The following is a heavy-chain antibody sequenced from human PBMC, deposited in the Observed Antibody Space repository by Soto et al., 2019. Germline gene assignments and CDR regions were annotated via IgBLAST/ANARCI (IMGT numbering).Heavy chain of an antibody. D-gene: IGHD6-6*01. CDR2: IYYSGST. CDR1: GGSISSYY. J-gene: IGHJ6*03. V-gene: IGHV4-59*01. CDR3: ARGAEYSSAYYYYYMDV. Sequence: SETLSLTCTVSGGSISSYYWSWIRQPPGKGLEWIGYIYYSGSTNYNPSLKSRVTISVDTSTNKFSLKLIFVPDADTAVYYCARGAEYSSAYYYYYMDVWGKGTTVTVSS.